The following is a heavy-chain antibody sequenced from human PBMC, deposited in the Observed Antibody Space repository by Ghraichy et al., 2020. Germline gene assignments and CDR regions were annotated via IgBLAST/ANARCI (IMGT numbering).Heavy chain of an antibody. J-gene: IGHJ4*02. CDR3: ARGGVAGGRLDYFDY. CDR2: IYYSGST. D-gene: IGHD2-15*01. Sequence: SETLSLTCTVSGGSISSSSYYWGWIRQPPGKGLEWIGSIYYSGSTYYNPSLKSRVTISVDTSKNQFSLKLSSVTAADTAVYYCARGGVAGGRLDYFDYWGQGNLVTVSS. CDR1: GGSISSSSYY. V-gene: IGHV4-39*07.